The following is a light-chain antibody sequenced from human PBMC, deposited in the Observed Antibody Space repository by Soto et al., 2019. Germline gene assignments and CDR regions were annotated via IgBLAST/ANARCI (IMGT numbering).Light chain of an antibody. CDR3: QHYNSYSEA. J-gene: IGKJ1*01. Sequence: DIQMTHSPSTLSGSVGDRVTSTCXASQTISSWLAWYQQKPGKAPKLLIYKASTLKSGVPSRFSGSGSGTEFTLTISSLQPDDFATYYCQHYNSYSEAFGQGTKVDI. CDR2: KAS. V-gene: IGKV1-5*03. CDR1: QTISSW.